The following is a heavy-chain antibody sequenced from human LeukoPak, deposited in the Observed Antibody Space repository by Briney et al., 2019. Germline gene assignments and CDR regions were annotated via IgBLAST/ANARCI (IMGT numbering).Heavy chain of an antibody. CDR1: GGSFSDYH. J-gene: IGHJ4*02. Sequence: SETLSLTCTVSGGSFSDYHWSWIRQPAGQRLVWIGRVYASGYSNYNPSLRSRVTMSLDASKKQLSLRLSSVTAADTAVYYCARDGLYSNGYSYFDYWGQGTLVTVSP. V-gene: IGHV4-4*07. D-gene: IGHD3-22*01. CDR3: ARDGLYSNGYSYFDY. CDR2: VYASGYS.